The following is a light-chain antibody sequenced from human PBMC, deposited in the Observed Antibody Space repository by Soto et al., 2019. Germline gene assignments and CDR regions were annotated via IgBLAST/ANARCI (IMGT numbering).Light chain of an antibody. CDR1: SSNIGSNS. V-gene: IGLV1-44*01. CDR2: SDS. Sequence: QSVLTQPPSASGTPGQRVTISCSGISSNIGSNSVNWYQQLPGTAPTLLMYSDSQRPSGVPDRFSGSKSGTSASLAISGLQSEDEADYYCATWDDSLNGPLFGGGTKVTVL. CDR3: ATWDDSLNGPL. J-gene: IGLJ3*02.